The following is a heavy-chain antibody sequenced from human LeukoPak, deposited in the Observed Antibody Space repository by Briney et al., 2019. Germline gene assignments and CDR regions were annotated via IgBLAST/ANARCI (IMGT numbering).Heavy chain of an antibody. V-gene: IGHV1-2*02. CDR1: GYTFTGYY. J-gene: IGHJ4*02. CDR3: ARIVNIAARRFDY. D-gene: IGHD6-6*01. CDR2: INPNSGGT. Sequence: ASVKVSCKASGYTFTGYYMHWVRQAPGQGLEWMGWINPNSGGTNYAQKFQGRVTMTRDTSISTAYMELSRLRSDDTAVYYCARIVNIAARRFDYWGRGTLVTVSS.